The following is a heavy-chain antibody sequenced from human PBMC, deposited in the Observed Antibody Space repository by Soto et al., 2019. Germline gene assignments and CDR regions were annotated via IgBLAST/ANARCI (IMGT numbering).Heavy chain of an antibody. V-gene: IGHV3-48*02. J-gene: IGHJ4*02. CDR1: GFPFSFYS. CDR3: ARDGKGAAYTHGPYYFDY. Sequence: PGGFLRLSCAASGFPFSFYSMNWVRQAPGKGLEWISYITSTSSAINYADSVRGRFTISRDNAMRSLFLHMNSLRDEDTAVYYCARDGKGAAYTHGPYYFDYWGQGAPVTVSS. D-gene: IGHD1-1*01. CDR2: ITSTSSAI.